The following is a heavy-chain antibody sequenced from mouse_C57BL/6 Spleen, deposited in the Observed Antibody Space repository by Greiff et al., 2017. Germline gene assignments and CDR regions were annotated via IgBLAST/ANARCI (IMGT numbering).Heavy chain of an antibody. Sequence: QVQLQQPGAELVKPGASVKLSCKASGYTFTSYWMNWVKQRPGRGLEWIGRIDPNSGGTKYNEKFKSKATLTVDKPSSTAYMQLSSLTSEDSGVYYCARSVRSSSYYYAKDYWGQGTSVTVSS. CDR1: GYTFTSYW. V-gene: IGHV1-62-3*01. J-gene: IGHJ4*01. D-gene: IGHD1-1*01. CDR3: ARSVRSSSYYYAKDY. CDR2: IDPNSGGT.